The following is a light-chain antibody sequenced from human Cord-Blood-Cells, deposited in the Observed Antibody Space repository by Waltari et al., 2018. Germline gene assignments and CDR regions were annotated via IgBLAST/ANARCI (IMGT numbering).Light chain of an antibody. Sequence: QSALTQPASVSGSTGQSITISCTGTSSDVGSYNLVSWYQQHPGKAPNLMIYEGSKRPSGVSNRYSGSKSGNTASLTISGLQAEDEADYYCCSYAASSTWVFGGGTKLTVL. CDR2: EGS. J-gene: IGLJ3*02. CDR1: SSDVGSYNL. CDR3: CSYAASSTWV. V-gene: IGLV2-23*01.